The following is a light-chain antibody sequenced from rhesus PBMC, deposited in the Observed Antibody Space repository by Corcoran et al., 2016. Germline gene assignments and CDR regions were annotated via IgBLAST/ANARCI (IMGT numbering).Light chain of an antibody. CDR3: QQGYGTPFT. Sequence: DIQMTQSPSSLSASVGDRVTITCQASQGIHANLAWYQQKPGKVPKLMIYAASTLQSGVPSRFGGNGSGTGFTLSIPRLQPEDFATYFCQQGYGTPFTFGGGTKVELK. V-gene: IGKV1S17*01. CDR1: QGIHAN. CDR2: AAS. J-gene: IGKJ4*01.